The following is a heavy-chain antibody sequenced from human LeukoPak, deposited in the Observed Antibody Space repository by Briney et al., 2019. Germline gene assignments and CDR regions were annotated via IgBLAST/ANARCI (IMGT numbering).Heavy chain of an antibody. CDR2: IDPDGSEK. CDR1: GFTFNSYW. CDR3: ARIYYFGDNNWRYFDN. V-gene: IGHV3-7*01. Sequence: GGSLRLSCAASGFTFNSYWMSWVRQDPGKGLEWVANIDPDGSEKQYGDSVKGRFTTSRDNAKNSLYLQMNSLRAEDTAIYYCARIYYFGDNNWRYFDNWGQGTLVSFSS. D-gene: IGHD3-10*01. J-gene: IGHJ4*02.